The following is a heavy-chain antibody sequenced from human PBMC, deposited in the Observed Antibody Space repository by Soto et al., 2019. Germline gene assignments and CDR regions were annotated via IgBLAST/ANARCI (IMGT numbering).Heavy chain of an antibody. D-gene: IGHD4-17*01. CDR1: GFTFSSYG. Sequence: PGGSLRLSCAASGFTFSSYGMHWVRQAPGKGLEWVAVISYDGSNKYYADSVKGRFTISRDNSKNTLYLQMNSLRAEDTAVYYCAKPDYCAPNFDYWGQGTLVTVSS. J-gene: IGHJ4*02. CDR2: ISYDGSNK. V-gene: IGHV3-30*18. CDR3: AKPDYCAPNFDY.